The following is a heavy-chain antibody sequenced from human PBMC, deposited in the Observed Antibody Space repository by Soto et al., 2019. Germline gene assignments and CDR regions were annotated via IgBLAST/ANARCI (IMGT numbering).Heavy chain of an antibody. CDR2: IYSDDNK. J-gene: IGHJ4*02. V-gene: IGHV2-5*02. Sequence: QITLKESGPTLVKPTQTLTLTCTFSGFSLTTSGVGVGWIRQPPGKALEWLALIYSDDNKRYSPSLKSRLTITKDIYKNQVVLIMTNMDPVDTATYYCAHRPLESIAAAGFDFWGQGILVTVSS. D-gene: IGHD6-13*01. CDR3: AHRPLESIAAAGFDF. CDR1: GFSLTTSGVG.